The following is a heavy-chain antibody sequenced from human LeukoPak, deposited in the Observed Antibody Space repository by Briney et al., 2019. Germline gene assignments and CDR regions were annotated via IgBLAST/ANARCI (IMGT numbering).Heavy chain of an antibody. CDR2: IYRSGST. CDR3: ARDSYYFGSGSDNTPYNWFDP. V-gene: IGHV4-4*02. D-gene: IGHD3-10*01. J-gene: IGHJ5*02. CDR1: RGSISSNNW. Sequence: SGTLSLTCAVSRGSISSNNWWSWVRQPPGKRLEWIAEIYRSGSTNYNPSLKSRVTISVDKSKNQFSLKLSSVTAADTAMYYCARDSYYFGSGSDNTPYNWFDPWGQGTLVTVSS.